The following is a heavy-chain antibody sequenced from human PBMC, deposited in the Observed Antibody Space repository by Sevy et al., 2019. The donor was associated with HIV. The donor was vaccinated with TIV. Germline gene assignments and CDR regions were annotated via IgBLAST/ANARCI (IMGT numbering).Heavy chain of an antibody. V-gene: IGHV3-30*03. Sequence: GGSLRLSCAASAFTFSTYAMHWVRQAPGKGLEWVAVISYDGSHKYYADSVKGRFTISRDDSKSSLYLQMNTLRSEDTAVYYCARGRDGYKPQSVFDYWGQGTLVTVSS. D-gene: IGHD5-12*01. CDR3: ARGRDGYKPQSVFDY. J-gene: IGHJ4*02. CDR2: ISYDGSHK. CDR1: AFTFSTYA.